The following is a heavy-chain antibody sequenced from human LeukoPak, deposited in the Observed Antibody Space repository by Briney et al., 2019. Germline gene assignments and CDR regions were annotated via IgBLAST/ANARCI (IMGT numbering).Heavy chain of an antibody. CDR2: FDPEDGET. CDR1: GYTLTELS. Sequence: GASVKVPCKVSGYTLTELSMHWVRQAPGKGLEWMGGFDPEDGETIYAQKFQGRVTMTEDTSTDTAYMELSSLRSEDTAVYYCATALLRDWKLAYFDYWGQGTLVTVFS. J-gene: IGHJ4*02. D-gene: IGHD3-22*01. V-gene: IGHV1-24*01. CDR3: ATALLRDWKLAYFDY.